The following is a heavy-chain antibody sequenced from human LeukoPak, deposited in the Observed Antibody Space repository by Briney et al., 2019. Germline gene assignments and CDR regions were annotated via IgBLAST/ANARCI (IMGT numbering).Heavy chain of an antibody. D-gene: IGHD1-26*01. CDR3: ARDGSGSFYYYSYAMDV. V-gene: IGHV3-48*01. Sequence: SGGSLRLSCAASGFTFSIYDMNWVRQAPGKGLEWVSYISSSSGTIYYADSVKGRFTISRDNAKNSLYLQMDSLRAEDTAVCYCARDGSGSFYYYSYAMDVWGQGTTVTVSS. CDR2: ISSSSGTI. CDR1: GFTFSIYD. J-gene: IGHJ6*02.